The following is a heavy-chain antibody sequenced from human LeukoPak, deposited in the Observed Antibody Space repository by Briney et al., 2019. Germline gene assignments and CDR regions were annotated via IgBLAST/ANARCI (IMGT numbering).Heavy chain of an antibody. CDR2: IYTSGST. J-gene: IGHJ4*02. V-gene: IGHV4-59*10. D-gene: IGHD2-2*01. Sequence: PSETLSLTCAVYGGSFSGYYWNWIRQPAGKGLEWIGRIYTSGSTKYNPSLKSRVTMSGDTPKNQFSLKLSSVTAADTAVYYCARGGYCSTTNCYSDFDYWGQGTLVTVSS. CDR1: GGSFSGYY. CDR3: ARGGYCSTTNCYSDFDY.